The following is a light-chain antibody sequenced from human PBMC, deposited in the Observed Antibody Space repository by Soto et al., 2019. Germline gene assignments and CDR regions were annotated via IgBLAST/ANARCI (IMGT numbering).Light chain of an antibody. J-gene: IGLJ3*02. CDR3: SSYGGSNNYV. CDR2: EVS. Sequence: QSALTQPPSASGSPGQSVTISCTGTSSDVGGYNYVSWYQQHPGKAPKLMIYEVSKRPSGVPDRFSGSKSGNTASLTVSGLPAEDEADYYCSSYGGSNNYVFGGGTKLTVL. V-gene: IGLV2-8*01. CDR1: SSDVGGYNY.